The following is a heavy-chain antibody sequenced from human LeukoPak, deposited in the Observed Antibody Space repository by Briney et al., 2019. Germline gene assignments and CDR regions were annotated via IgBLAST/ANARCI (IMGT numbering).Heavy chain of an antibody. CDR1: GYSFTTYW. CDR2: IYPGDSDT. Sequence: GESLQISCKGSGYSFTTYWIGWVRQMPGKGLEWMGIIYPGDSDTRYSPSFQGQVTISADKSISTAYLQWSSLKASDTAMYYCARRGIATRKDFDYWGQGTLVTVSS. J-gene: IGHJ4*02. V-gene: IGHV5-51*01. CDR3: ARRGIATRKDFDY. D-gene: IGHD6-6*01.